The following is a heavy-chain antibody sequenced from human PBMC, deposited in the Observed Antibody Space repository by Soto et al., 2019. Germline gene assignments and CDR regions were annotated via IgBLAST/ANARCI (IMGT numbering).Heavy chain of an antibody. V-gene: IGHV3-48*01. Sequence: EVQLVESGGGLVHPGGSLRLSCAASGFTFSSYSMNWVRQAPGKGLEWVSYISSSSTAIYYADSVKGPFTISRDNAKDSAYRRMNNLRGEDTAVHYCARDWGVENWLAPWGQGTLVTVSS. CDR2: ISSSSTAI. CDR1: GFTFSSYS. J-gene: IGHJ5*02. CDR3: ARDWGVENWLAP. D-gene: IGHD3-16*01.